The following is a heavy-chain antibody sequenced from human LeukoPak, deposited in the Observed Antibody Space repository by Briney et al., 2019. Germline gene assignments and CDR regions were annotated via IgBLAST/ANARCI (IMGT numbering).Heavy chain of an antibody. V-gene: IGHV3-48*01. D-gene: IGHD3-10*01. CDR3: AKKGLLWFGESPGAFDI. J-gene: IGHJ3*02. Sequence: GGSLRLSCAASGFTFSSYSMNWVRQAPGKGLEWVSYISSSSSTIYYADSVKGRFTISRDNAKNSLYLQMNSLRAEDTAVYYCAKKGLLWFGESPGAFDIWGQGTMVIVSS. CDR1: GFTFSSYS. CDR2: ISSSSSTI.